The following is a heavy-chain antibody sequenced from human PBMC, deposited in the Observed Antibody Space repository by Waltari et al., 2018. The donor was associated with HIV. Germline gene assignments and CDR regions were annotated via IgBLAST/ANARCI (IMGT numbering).Heavy chain of an antibody. V-gene: IGHV3-21*01. CDR1: GFTFSDFS. CDR3: ARSSFDTVVVVPAMDY. J-gene: IGHJ4*02. CDR2: MSSRGTDI. D-gene: IGHD2-15*01. Sequence: EVHLVESGGGLVKPGGSMRLSCAASGFTFSDFSMNWVRQAPGKGREWFSSMSSRGTDIYNADSLEGRFTISRDNAKNSLFLQMNSLRAEDTAVYYCARSSFDTVVVVPAMDYWGQGTLVTVSS.